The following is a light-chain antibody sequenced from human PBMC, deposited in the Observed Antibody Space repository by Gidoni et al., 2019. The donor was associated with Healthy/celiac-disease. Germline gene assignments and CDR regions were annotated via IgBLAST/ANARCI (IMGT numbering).Light chain of an antibody. CDR3: QGWDSSSDHVV. V-gene: IGLV3-21*02. CDR1: NIGSNS. CDR2: DDS. Sequence: SYVLTQPPSVSVAPGQTARITCGGNNIGSNSVHWYQQKPGQASVLVVYDDSDRPSGIPERFAGSNSGNTATLTISRGEAGDEADYYCQGWDSSSDHVVFGGGTKLTVL. J-gene: IGLJ2*01.